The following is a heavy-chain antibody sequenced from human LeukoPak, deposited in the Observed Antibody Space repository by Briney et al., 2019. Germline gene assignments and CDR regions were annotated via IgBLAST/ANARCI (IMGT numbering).Heavy chain of an antibody. Sequence: PSETLSLTCAVYGGSFSGYYWSWIRQPPGKGLEWIGEINHSGSTNYNPSLKSRVTISVDTSKNQFSLKLSSVTAADTAVYYCARGSVNYCSSTSCSGAFDIWGQRTMVTVSS. V-gene: IGHV4-34*01. CDR1: GGSFSGYY. CDR3: ARGSVNYCSSTSCSGAFDI. J-gene: IGHJ3*02. CDR2: INHSGST. D-gene: IGHD2-2*01.